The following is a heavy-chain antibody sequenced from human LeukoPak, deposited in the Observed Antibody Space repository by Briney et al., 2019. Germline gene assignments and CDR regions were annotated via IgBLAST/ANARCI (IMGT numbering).Heavy chain of an antibody. Sequence: SETLSLTCTVSGGSISSYYWSWIRQPPGKGLEWIGYIYYSGSTNYNPSLKSRVTISVDTSKNQFSLKLSSVTAADTAVYYCARGGRGYYNFDYWGQGTLVTVS. CDR1: GGSISSYY. CDR3: ARGGRGYYNFDY. J-gene: IGHJ4*02. D-gene: IGHD3-22*01. CDR2: IYYSGST. V-gene: IGHV4-59*01.